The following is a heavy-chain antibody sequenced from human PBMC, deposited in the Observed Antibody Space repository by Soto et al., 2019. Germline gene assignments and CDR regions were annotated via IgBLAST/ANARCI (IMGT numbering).Heavy chain of an antibody. CDR2: IIPIFGTA. CDR3: ARGKVNCSGGSCYSTWFDP. CDR1: GGTFSSYA. J-gene: IGHJ5*02. Sequence: QVQLVQSGAEVKKPGSSVKVSCKASGGTFSSYAISWVRQAPGQGLEWMGGIIPIFGTANYAQKFQGRVTITADESTSTAYMELSSLRSEDTAVYYCARGKVNCSGGSCYSTWFDPWGQGTLVTVSS. D-gene: IGHD2-15*01. V-gene: IGHV1-69*01.